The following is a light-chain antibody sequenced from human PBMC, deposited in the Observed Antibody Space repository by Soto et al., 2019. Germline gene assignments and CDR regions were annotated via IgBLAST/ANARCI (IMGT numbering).Light chain of an antibody. CDR2: DVS. CDR1: SSDVGGYNY. V-gene: IGLV2-14*01. CDR3: SSYTSSSTLS. J-gene: IGLJ2*01. Sequence: QSALTQPASVSGSPGQSITISCTGTSSDVGGYNYVSWYQQRPGKAPKLMIYDVSNRPSGVSNRFSGSKSGNTASLTISGLQAEDEADYYCSSYTSSSTLSFGGGTKLTVL.